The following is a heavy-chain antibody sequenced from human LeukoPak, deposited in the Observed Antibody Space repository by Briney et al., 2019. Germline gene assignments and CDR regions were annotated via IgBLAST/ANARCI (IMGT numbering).Heavy chain of an antibody. CDR2: ISWNSGSI. D-gene: IGHD6-13*01. CDR1: GFTFEDYA. V-gene: IGHV3-9*01. J-gene: IGHJ5*02. Sequence: PGRSLRLSCAASGFTFEDYAMHWVRQAPGKGLEWISGISWNSGSIGYADSVKGRFTVSRDNAKNSLYLQMNSLRAEDTALYYCAKSGAYSSSWLPGWFDPWGQGTLVTVSS. CDR3: AKSGAYSSSWLPGWFDP.